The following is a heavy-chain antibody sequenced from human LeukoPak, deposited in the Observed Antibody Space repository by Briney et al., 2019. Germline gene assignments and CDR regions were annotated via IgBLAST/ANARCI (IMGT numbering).Heavy chain of an antibody. Sequence: GGSLRLSCAASGFTVSSNYMSWVRQAPGKGLEWVSVIYSTYYADSVKGRFTSSRDNSKNTLYLQMNSLRAEDTAVYYCAREGYYYDSSGPPDVWGKGTTVTVSS. J-gene: IGHJ6*04. CDR2: IYST. CDR1: GFTVSSNY. CDR3: AREGYYYDSSGPPDV. D-gene: IGHD3-22*01. V-gene: IGHV3-53*01.